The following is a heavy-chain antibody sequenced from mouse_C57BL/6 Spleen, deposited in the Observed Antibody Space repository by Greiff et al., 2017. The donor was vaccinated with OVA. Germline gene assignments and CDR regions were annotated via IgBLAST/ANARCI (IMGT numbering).Heavy chain of an antibody. Sequence: EVQLVESGGGLVKPGGSLKLSCAASGFTFSSYTMSWVRQTPATRLEWVATISGGGGNTYYPDSVKGRFTISRDNAKNTLYLQMSSLRSEDTALYYCARQGSPYYFDYWGQGTTLTVSS. CDR1: GFTFSSYT. CDR3: ARQGSPYYFDY. J-gene: IGHJ2*01. CDR2: ISGGGGNT. V-gene: IGHV5-9*01.